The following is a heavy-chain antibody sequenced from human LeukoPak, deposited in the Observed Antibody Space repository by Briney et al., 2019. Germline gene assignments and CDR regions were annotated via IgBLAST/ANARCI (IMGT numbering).Heavy chain of an antibody. J-gene: IGHJ3*02. Sequence: GGSLRLSCTASGFTFSSYTMHWVRRAPGKGLEWVAVVSHDGNIKYHADSMKDRFTISRDNSRNTLYLQMNNLRPEDTAVYSCARAKYYDSRGYSVREAYDIWGQGTMVTVSS. CDR1: GFTFSSYT. CDR2: VSHDGNIK. CDR3: ARAKYYDSRGYSVREAYDI. D-gene: IGHD3-22*01. V-gene: IGHV3-30*04.